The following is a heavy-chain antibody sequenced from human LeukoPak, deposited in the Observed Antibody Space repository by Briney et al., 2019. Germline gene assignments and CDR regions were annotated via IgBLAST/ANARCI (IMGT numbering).Heavy chain of an antibody. CDR2: ISYDGSNK. CDR1: GFTFSSYG. CDR3: AKDGRSSGWWGTAFRYYFDY. J-gene: IGHJ4*02. D-gene: IGHD6-19*01. Sequence: GGSLRLSCAASGFTFSSYGMHWVRQAPGKGLEWVAVISYDGSNKYYADSVKGRFTISRDNSKNTLYLQMNSLRAEDTAVYYCAKDGRSSGWWGTAFRYYFDYWGQGTLVTVSS. V-gene: IGHV3-30*18.